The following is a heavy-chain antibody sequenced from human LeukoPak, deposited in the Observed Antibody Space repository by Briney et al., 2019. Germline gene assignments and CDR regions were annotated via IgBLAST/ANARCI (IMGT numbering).Heavy chain of an antibody. Sequence: SETLSLTCTVSGGSISGHFWSWIRQPPGKGLEWIGFVSYSGDTNYSPSFNGRVTISLDTSKSQFSLNLNSVTAADTAVYFCARGGASCRYFGYWGQGTLVTVSS. V-gene: IGHV4-59*11. D-gene: IGHD1-26*01. CDR1: GGSISGHF. J-gene: IGHJ4*02. CDR2: VSYSGDT. CDR3: ARGGASCRYFGY.